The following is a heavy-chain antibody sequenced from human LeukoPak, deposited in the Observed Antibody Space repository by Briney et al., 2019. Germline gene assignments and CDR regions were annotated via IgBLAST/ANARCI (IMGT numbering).Heavy chain of an antibody. D-gene: IGHD1-26*01. CDR2: IYHSGST. CDR3: ARMGSHAFDI. V-gene: IGHV4-38-2*02. Sequence: SETLSLTCTVSGGSISSGYYWGWIRQPPGKGLEWIGSIYHSGSTYYNPSLKSRVTISVDTSKNQFSLKLSSVTAADTAVYYCARMGSHAFDIWGQGTMVTVSS. J-gene: IGHJ3*02. CDR1: GGSISSGYY.